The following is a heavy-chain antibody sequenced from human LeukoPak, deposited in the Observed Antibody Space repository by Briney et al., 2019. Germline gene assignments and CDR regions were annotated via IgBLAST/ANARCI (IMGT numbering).Heavy chain of an antibody. J-gene: IGHJ3*02. CDR1: GGTFSSYA. D-gene: IGHD6-13*01. CDR2: IIPIFGTA. V-gene: IGHV1-69*05. Sequence: SVKVSCKASGGTFSSYAISWVRQAPGQGLEWMGRIIPIFGTANYAQKFQGRVAITTDESTRTAYMELSSLRSEDTAVYYCAREGSLDAFDIWGQGTMVTVSS. CDR3: AREGSLDAFDI.